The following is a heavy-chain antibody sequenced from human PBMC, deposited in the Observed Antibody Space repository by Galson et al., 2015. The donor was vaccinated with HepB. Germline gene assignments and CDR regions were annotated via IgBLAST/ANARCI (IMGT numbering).Heavy chain of an antibody. CDR2: IYYSGST. D-gene: IGHD6-13*01. V-gene: IGHV4-39*07. Sequence: LSLTCTVSGGSISSSSYYWGWIRPPPGKGLEWIGSIYYSGSTYYNPSLKSRVTISVDTSKNQFSLKLSSVTAADTAAYYCPLGPSIAAAGTGWFDPWGQGTLVTVSS. J-gene: IGHJ5*02. CDR1: GGSISSSSYY. CDR3: PLGPSIAAAGTGWFDP.